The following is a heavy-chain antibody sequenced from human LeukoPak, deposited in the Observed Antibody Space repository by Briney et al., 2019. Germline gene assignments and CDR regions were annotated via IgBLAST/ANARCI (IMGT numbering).Heavy chain of an antibody. D-gene: IGHD4-23*01. V-gene: IGHV3-48*01. CDR3: ARERGTTVVRWDY. Sequence: GGSLRLSCAASGFTFSDYSLTWVRQAPGKGLEWVSYISRSGSTISYADSVKGRFTFSRDNDKNSLFLQMNSLRAEDTAVYYCARERGTTVVRWDYWGQGTQVTVSS. J-gene: IGHJ4*02. CDR2: ISRSGSTI. CDR1: GFTFSDYS.